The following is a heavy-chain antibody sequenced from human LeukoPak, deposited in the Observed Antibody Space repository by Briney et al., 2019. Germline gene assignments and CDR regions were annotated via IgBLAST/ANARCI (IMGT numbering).Heavy chain of an antibody. J-gene: IGHJ6*03. CDR3: ARDAGGYSYGYADYYYYMDV. Sequence: ASVKVSCKASGYTFTSYGISWVRQAPGQGLEWMGGIIPIFGTANYAQKFQGRVTITTDESTSTAYMELSSLRSEDTAVYYCARDAGGYSYGYADYYYYMDVWGKGTTVTVSS. CDR2: IIPIFGTA. V-gene: IGHV1-69*05. CDR1: GYTFTSYG. D-gene: IGHD5-18*01.